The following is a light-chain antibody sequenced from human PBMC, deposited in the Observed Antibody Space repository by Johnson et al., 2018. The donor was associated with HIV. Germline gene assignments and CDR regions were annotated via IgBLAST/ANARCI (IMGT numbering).Light chain of an antibody. CDR1: SSNIGNND. CDR3: ETWDSRLSGV. Sequence: QSVLTQPPSVSAAPGQKVTISCSGSSSNIGNNDVSWYQQLPGTAPKLLIYENNKRPSGIPDRFSGSKSGTSATLGITGLQTGDEADYYCETWDSRLSGVFGTGTKVTVL. J-gene: IGLJ1*01. CDR2: ENN. V-gene: IGLV1-51*02.